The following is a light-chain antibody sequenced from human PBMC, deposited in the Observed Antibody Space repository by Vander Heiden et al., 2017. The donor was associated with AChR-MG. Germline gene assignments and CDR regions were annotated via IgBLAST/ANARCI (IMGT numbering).Light chain of an antibody. V-gene: IGKV3-20*01. Sequence: EIVLTQSPATLSLSPGERATLSCRASQTVSNSDLAWYQQKPGQSPSLLIYDVSSRATGIPDRFGGSGSGTDFTLTISRLEPEDFAMYYCQQDGSSPYTFGQGTKVEIK. CDR2: DVS. J-gene: IGKJ2*01. CDR3: QQDGSSPYT. CDR1: QTVSNSD.